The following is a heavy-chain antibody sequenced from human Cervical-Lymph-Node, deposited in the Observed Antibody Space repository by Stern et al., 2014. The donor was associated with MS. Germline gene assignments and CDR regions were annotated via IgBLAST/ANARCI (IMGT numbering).Heavy chain of an antibody. D-gene: IGHD3-3*01. CDR1: GGTFSSYA. Sequence: QVQLVQSGAEVKKPGSSVKVSCKASGGTFSSYAISWVRQAPGQGLEWMGGIIPIFGTANYAQKFQGRVTITADKSTSTAYMELSSLRSEDTAVYYCARARGIFGVVIMGDYYYYGMDVWGQGTTVTVSS. CDR2: IIPIFGTA. V-gene: IGHV1-69*06. J-gene: IGHJ6*02. CDR3: ARARGIFGVVIMGDYYYYGMDV.